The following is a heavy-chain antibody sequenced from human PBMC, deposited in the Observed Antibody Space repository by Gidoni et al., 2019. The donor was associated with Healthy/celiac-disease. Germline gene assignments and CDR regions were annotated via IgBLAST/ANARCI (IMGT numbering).Heavy chain of an antibody. Sequence: QVQLVESGGCLVKPGGSLRLSCAASGLTFSDYYLSWIRQAAGKGLEWVAYMSSSGRTIYYADSVKVRFTTSRDNDKNSLYLQMNSLRAEDTAVYYCARGGSVEMAWGMGINYYYYDGMDVWGQGTTVTVSS. CDR2: MSSSGRTI. D-gene: IGHD3-16*01. V-gene: IGHV3-11*01. CDR1: GLTFSDYY. J-gene: IGHJ6*02. CDR3: ARGGSVEMAWGMGINYYYYDGMDV.